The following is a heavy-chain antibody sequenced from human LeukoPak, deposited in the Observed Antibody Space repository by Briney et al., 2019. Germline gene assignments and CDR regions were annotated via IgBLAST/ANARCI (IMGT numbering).Heavy chain of an antibody. V-gene: IGHV3-7*01. CDR3: ATPSGHYPFDY. Sequence: PGGSLRLSCEASGFTFSRSWMSWVRQAPGKGLEWVANINQDASVKNFGDSVKGRFTISRDNAKNSVYLQMNSLGAEDSAVYYCATPSGHYPFDYSGQGTLVTVSS. CDR1: GFTFSRSW. CDR2: INQDASVK. J-gene: IGHJ4*02. D-gene: IGHD3-10*01.